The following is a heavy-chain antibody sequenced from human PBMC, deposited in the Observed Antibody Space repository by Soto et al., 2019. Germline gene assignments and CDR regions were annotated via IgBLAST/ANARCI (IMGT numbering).Heavy chain of an antibody. CDR3: ARLGLAAAGFDAFDI. Sequence: GESLKISGKGSGYSFTIYCIGWVLQMPGKGLEWMGIIYPGDSDTRYSPSFQGQVTISADKSISTAYLQWSSLKASDTAMYYCARLGLAAAGFDAFDIWGQGTMVTVS. J-gene: IGHJ3*02. D-gene: IGHD6-13*01. CDR1: GYSFTIYC. CDR2: IYPGDSDT. V-gene: IGHV5-51*01.